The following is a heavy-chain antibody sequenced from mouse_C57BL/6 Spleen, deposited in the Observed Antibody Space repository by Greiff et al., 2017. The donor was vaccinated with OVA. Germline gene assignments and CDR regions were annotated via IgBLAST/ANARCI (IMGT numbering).Heavy chain of an antibody. CDR1: GYSITSGYY. V-gene: IGHV3-6*01. J-gene: IGHJ3*01. CDR3: ARRPVGATRGFAY. Sequence: EVQLQESGPGLVKPSQSLSLTCSVTGYSITSGYYWNWIRQFPGNKLEWMGYISYDGSNNYNPSLKNPISITRATSKNQFFLKLNSVTTEDTAKYYCARRPVGATRGFAYWGQGTLVTVSA. CDR2: ISYDGSN. D-gene: IGHD1-1*01.